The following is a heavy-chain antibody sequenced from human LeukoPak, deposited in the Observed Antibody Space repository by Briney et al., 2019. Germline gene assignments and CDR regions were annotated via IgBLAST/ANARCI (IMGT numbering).Heavy chain of an antibody. Sequence: GRSLRLSCAASGFTFSHYPMHWVRQAPGKGLEWVAVISYAGGNEYYADSVKGRFTISRDNAENSLYLQMNSLTAEDTAVYYCATDPSSGWSDYWGQGTLVTVSS. J-gene: IGHJ4*02. CDR1: GFTFSHYP. CDR3: ATDPSSGWSDY. CDR2: ISYAGGNE. D-gene: IGHD6-19*01. V-gene: IGHV3-30-3*01.